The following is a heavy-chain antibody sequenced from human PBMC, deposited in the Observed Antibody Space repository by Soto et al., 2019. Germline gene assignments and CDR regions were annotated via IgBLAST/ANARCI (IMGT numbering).Heavy chain of an antibody. CDR2: IIPILGIA. J-gene: IGHJ6*02. Sequence: QVQLVQSGAEVKKPGSSVKVSCKASGGTFSSYTISWVRQAPGQGLEWMGRIIPILGIANYAQKFQGRVTITADKSTSTAYMELSSLRSEDTAVYYCARKVGYQYYGMDVWGQGTTVTVSS. CDR1: GGTFSSYT. CDR3: ARKVGYQYYGMDV. V-gene: IGHV1-69*02. D-gene: IGHD1-26*01.